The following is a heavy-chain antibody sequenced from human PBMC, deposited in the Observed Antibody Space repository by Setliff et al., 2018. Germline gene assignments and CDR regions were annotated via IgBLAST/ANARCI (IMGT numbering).Heavy chain of an antibody. V-gene: IGHV4-39*07. J-gene: IGHJ4*02. CDR1: GGSISTTDYY. D-gene: IGHD3-22*01. CDR2: VYYSGNT. Sequence: SETLSLTCTVSGGSISTTDYYWGWIRQPPGKGLEWIGCVYYSGNTYYSPSLKSRVTMFVDTSKNQFSLMLHSVTAADTAIYYCARYDSSGYSENYYFDYWGQGTQVTVSS. CDR3: ARYDSSGYSENYYFDY.